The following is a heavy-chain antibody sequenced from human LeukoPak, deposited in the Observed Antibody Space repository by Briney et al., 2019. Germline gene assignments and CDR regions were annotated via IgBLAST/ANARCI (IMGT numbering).Heavy chain of an antibody. CDR1: GGTFSSYA. CDR3: ARVLRGIYGDLYYFDY. J-gene: IGHJ4*02. D-gene: IGHD4-17*01. Sequence: SVKVSCEASGGTFSSYAISWVRQAPGQGLEWMGGIIPIFGTANYAQKFQGRVTITADESTSTAYMELSSLRSEDTAVYYCARVLRGIYGDLYYFDYWGQGTLVTVSS. CDR2: IIPIFGTA. V-gene: IGHV1-69*01.